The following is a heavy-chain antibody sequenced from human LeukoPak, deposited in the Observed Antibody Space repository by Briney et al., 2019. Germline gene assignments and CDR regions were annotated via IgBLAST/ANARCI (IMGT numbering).Heavy chain of an antibody. J-gene: IGHJ6*02. CDR2: INPNSGGT. CDR3: ARGRYDYGDYDEEHSYYYYGMDV. Sequence: ASVKVSCKASGYTFTGYYMHWVRQAPGQGLEWMGWINPNSGGTNYAQKFQGRVTMTRDTSISTAYMELSRLRSDDTAVYYCARGRYDYGDYDEEHSYYYYGMDVWGQGTTVTVSS. CDR1: GYTFTGYY. D-gene: IGHD4-17*01. V-gene: IGHV1-2*02.